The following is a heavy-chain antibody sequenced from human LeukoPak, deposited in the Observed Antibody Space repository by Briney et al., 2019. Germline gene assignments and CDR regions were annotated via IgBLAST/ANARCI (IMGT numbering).Heavy chain of an antibody. CDR2: INHNGNVN. J-gene: IGHJ6*02. V-gene: IGHV3-7*03. Sequence: GGSLRLFCAASGFTFSSYWMNWARQAPGKGLEWVASINHNGNVNYYVDSVKGRFAISRDNAKNSLYLQMSNLRAEDTAVYFCARGGGLDVWGQGATVTVSS. CDR3: ARGGGLDV. D-gene: IGHD3-16*01. CDR1: GFTFSSYW.